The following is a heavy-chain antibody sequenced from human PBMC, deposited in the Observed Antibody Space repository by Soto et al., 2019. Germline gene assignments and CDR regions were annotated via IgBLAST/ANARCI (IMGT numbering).Heavy chain of an antibody. Sequence: SSETLSLTCAVSGGSISSSNWWSWVRQPPGKGLEWIGEIYHSGSTNYNPSLKSRVTISVDKSKNQFSLKLSSVTAADTAVYYCARRITIFGVVTIGVAVDYWGQGTLVTVSS. CDR1: GGSISSSNW. D-gene: IGHD3-3*01. J-gene: IGHJ4*02. CDR2: IYHSGST. V-gene: IGHV4-4*02. CDR3: ARRITIFGVVTIGVAVDY.